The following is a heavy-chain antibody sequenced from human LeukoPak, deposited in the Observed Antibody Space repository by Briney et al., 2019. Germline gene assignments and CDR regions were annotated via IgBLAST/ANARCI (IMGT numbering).Heavy chain of an antibody. CDR3: ARDLIVPDAMTGSGSYSTDY. CDR1: GGSFSGYY. CDR2: INHSGST. D-gene: IGHD3-10*01. Sequence: SETLSLTCAVYGGSFSGYYWSWIRQPPGKGLEWLGEINHSGSTNYNPSLKSRVTISVDTSKNQFSLKLSSVTAADTAVYYCARDLIVPDAMTGSGSYSTDYWGQGTLATVSS. V-gene: IGHV4-34*01. J-gene: IGHJ4*02.